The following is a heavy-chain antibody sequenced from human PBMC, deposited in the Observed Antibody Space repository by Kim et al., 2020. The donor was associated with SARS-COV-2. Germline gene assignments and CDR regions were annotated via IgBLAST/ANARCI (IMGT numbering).Heavy chain of an antibody. D-gene: IGHD5-12*01. Sequence: SHPPLQGGVTISVDTSKNQFSPKLSSVTAADTAVYYCATAQWLRSPFDYWGQGTLVTVSS. CDR3: ATAQWLRSPFDY. J-gene: IGHJ4*02. V-gene: IGHV4-34*01.